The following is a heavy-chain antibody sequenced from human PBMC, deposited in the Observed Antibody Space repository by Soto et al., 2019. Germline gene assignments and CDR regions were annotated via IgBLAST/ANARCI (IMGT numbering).Heavy chain of an antibody. CDR3: ARATRGGLYYYYSGMDV. D-gene: IGHD2-8*02. CDR1: GGTFSSYA. CDR2: IIPIFGTA. J-gene: IGHJ6*02. V-gene: IGHV1-69*13. Sequence: GASVKVSCKASGGTFSSYAISWVRQAPGQGLEWMGGIIPIFGTANYAQKFQGRVTITADESTSTAYMELSSLRSEDTAVYYCARATRGGLYYYYSGMDVWGQGTTVTVSS.